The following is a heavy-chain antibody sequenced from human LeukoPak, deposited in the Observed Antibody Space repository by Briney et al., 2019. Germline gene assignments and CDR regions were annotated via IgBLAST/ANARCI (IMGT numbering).Heavy chain of an antibody. Sequence: GTVRLSCSASRSTFSIYGMSCVRQATGLWLEWVSPISRSGGSTYYAYSVKGRFTISRDNSKNTLYLQMNSLRAEDTAVYYCAKDLWFGELKGYWGQGTLSPSPQ. J-gene: IGHJ4*02. CDR2: ISRSGGST. CDR3: AKDLWFGELKGY. D-gene: IGHD3-10*01. V-gene: IGHV3-23*01. CDR1: RSTFSIYG.